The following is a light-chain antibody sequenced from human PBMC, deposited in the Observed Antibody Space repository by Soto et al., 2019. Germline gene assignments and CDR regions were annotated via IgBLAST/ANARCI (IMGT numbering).Light chain of an antibody. CDR1: QSISSW. CDR2: KTS. CDR3: QHYKDYSWT. Sequence: DIHMTQSPSTLSASVGDRVTITCRASQSISSWLAWYQQKPGKAPNLLIYKTSSLESGVPSRFSGSGSGTEFTLTISSLQPDDFATYYCQHYKDYSWTFGQGTKVELK. V-gene: IGKV1-5*03. J-gene: IGKJ1*01.